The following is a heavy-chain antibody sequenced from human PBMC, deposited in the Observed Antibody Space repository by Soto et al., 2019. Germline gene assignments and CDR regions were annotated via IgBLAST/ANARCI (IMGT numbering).Heavy chain of an antibody. CDR2: IIVASGRT. CDR1: GFTFTNSA. CDR3: VAELYSGGGCCSFDF. V-gene: IGHV1-58*01. Sequence: SVKVSCTTSGFTFTNSAVQWVRQARGQRLEWIGWIIVASGRTNYAREVQERVTISRDTSTSTAYMELSGLRSEDTAVYYCVAELYSGGGCCSFDFWGQGTMVTVSS. D-gene: IGHD2-21*02. J-gene: IGHJ3*01.